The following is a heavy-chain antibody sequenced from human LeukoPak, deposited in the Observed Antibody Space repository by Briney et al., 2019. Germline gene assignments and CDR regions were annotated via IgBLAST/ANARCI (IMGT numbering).Heavy chain of an antibody. J-gene: IGHJ3*02. CDR1: GFTFSDYW. V-gene: IGHV3-7*02. CDR2: IKQDGSEK. Sequence: PGGSLRLSCAASGFTFSDYWMSWVRQAPGKGLEWVANIKQDGSEKYYVDSVKGRFTISRDNAKNSLYLQMNSLRAEDTAVYYCASYGDYNDAFNIWGQGTMVTVSS. CDR3: ASYGDYNDAFNI. D-gene: IGHD4-17*01.